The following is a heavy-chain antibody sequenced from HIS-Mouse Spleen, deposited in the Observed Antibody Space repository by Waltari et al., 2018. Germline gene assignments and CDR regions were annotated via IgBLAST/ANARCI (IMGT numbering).Heavy chain of an antibody. J-gene: IGHJ2*01. D-gene: IGHD6-13*01. V-gene: IGHV4-39*07. CDR2: INYSGGN. Sequence: QLQLQESCPGLVKPSESLSLTCTVSGGSISSSSYYWGCIRQPPGTGLEWIGGINYSGGNYYSPYLKRLVTISVDTSKNPFSVRLGLVTAADTAGYCWARESPYSSSWYDWYFDLWGRGTLVTVS. CDR1: GGSISSSSYY. CDR3: ARESPYSSSWYDWYFDL.